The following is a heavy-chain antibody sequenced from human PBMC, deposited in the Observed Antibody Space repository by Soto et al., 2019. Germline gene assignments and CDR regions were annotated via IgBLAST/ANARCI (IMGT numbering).Heavy chain of an antibody. Sequence: SDTRCLTCTVSGVSIGGGSSYLRWIRQHPGTGLEWIGNIYYTGRTYYNPSLKSRITISLDTSKNQLSLQLTSVTAADTAVYYCARERGYSGYVFDYWGQGTLVNVSS. J-gene: IGHJ4*02. CDR1: GVSIGGGSSY. D-gene: IGHD5-12*01. V-gene: IGHV4-31*03. CDR3: ARERGYSGYVFDY. CDR2: IYYTGRT.